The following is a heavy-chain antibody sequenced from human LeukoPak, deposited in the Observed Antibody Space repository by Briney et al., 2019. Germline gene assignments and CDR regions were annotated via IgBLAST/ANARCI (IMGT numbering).Heavy chain of an antibody. V-gene: IGHV4-4*07. J-gene: IGHJ4*02. D-gene: IGHD4-11*01. CDR1: GGSISSYY. CDR2: IYTSGST. Sequence: KSSETLSLTCTVSGGSISSYYWSWIRQPAGKGLEWIGRIYTSGSTNYNPSLKRRVTMSVRTSKNQLLLKLSSVTAADTAVDYCARDEAVTTGFDYWGQGTLVTVSS. CDR3: ARDEAVTTGFDY.